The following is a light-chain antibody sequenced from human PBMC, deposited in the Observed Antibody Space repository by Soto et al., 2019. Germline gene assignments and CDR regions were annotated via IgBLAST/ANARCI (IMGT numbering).Light chain of an antibody. CDR3: CSYAGRSTLV. J-gene: IGLJ3*02. CDR1: SSHVGSYNL. V-gene: IGLV2-23*01. CDR2: EGS. Sequence: QSALTQPASVSGSPGQSITISCTGSSSHVGSYNLVSWHQQYPGKAPKLMIYEGSKRPSGVSNRFSGSKSGNTASLTISGLQAEDEADYYCCSYAGRSTLVFGGGTKL.